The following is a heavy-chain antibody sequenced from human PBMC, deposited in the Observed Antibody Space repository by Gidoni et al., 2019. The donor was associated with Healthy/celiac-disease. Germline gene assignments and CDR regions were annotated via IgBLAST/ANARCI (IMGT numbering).Heavy chain of an antibody. CDR1: GFTFSSYG. D-gene: IGHD2-15*01. CDR2: IWYDGSNK. J-gene: IGHJ4*02. V-gene: IGHV3-33*01. Sequence: QVHLVESGGGLVQPGRSLSPPCAASGFTFSSYGMHWVRQAPGKGLEWLAVIWYDGSNKYYADSVKGRFTISRDNSKNTLYLQMNSLRAEDTAVYYCAREGEAAPFDYWGQGTLVTVSS. CDR3: AREGEAAPFDY.